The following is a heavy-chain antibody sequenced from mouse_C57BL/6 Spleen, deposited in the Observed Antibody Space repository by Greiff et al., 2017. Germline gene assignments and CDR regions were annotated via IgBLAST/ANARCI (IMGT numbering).Heavy chain of an antibody. V-gene: IGHV1-82*01. D-gene: IGHD1-1*01. CDR2: IYPGDGDT. CDR1: GYAFSSSW. J-gene: IGHJ3*01. CDR3: ARGGYYYGSSYAWFAY. Sequence: VKLVESGPELVKPGASVKISCKASGYAFSSSWMNWVKQRPGKGLEWIGRIYPGDGDTNYNGKFKGKATLTADKSSSTAYMQLSSLTSEDSAVYFCARGGYYYGSSYAWFAYWGQGTLVTVSA.